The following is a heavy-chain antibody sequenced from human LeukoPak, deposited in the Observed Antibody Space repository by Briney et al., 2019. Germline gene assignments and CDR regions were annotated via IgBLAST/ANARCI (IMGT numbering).Heavy chain of an antibody. J-gene: IGHJ5*02. CDR2: IYYSGST. CDR1: GGSISSYY. Sequence: PSETLSLTCTVSGGSISSYYWSWIRQPPGKGLEWIGYIYYSGSTNYNPSLKSRVTISVDTSKNQYSLKLSSVTAADTAVYYCARDFTRAYYDILTGYSGFGGWFDPWGQGTLVTVSS. CDR3: ARDFTRAYYDILTGYSGFGGWFDP. V-gene: IGHV4-59*01. D-gene: IGHD3-9*01.